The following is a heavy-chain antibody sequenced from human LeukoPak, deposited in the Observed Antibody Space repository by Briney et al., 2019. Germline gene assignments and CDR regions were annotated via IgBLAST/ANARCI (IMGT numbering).Heavy chain of an antibody. V-gene: IGHV4-39*02. Sequence: SETLSLTCTVSGGSISSSSYYWGWIRQPPGKGLEWIGSIYYSGSTYYNPSLKSRVPIPVDAPKHQCSLKLSSVTAADTAVYYCAREAGYCSSTSCYPPYYYYYGMDVWGQGTTVTVSS. CDR3: AREAGYCSSTSCYPPYYYYYGMDV. D-gene: IGHD2-2*01. CDR1: GGSISSSSYY. CDR2: IYYSGST. J-gene: IGHJ6*02.